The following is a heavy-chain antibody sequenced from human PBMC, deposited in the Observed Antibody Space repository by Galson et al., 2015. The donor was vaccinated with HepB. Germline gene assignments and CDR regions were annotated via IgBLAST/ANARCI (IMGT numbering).Heavy chain of an antibody. V-gene: IGHV3-23*01. Sequence: SLRLSCAVSGLTFSTYGMTWVRQAPGKGLEWVSGMSSSGAIFYADSVKGRFTFSGDNSKNTVYLQMSSLRVEDTALYYCATTGWLSEFWGRGTLVTVSS. CDR3: ATTGWLSEF. D-gene: IGHD6-19*01. J-gene: IGHJ4*02. CDR1: GLTFSTYG. CDR2: MSSSGAI.